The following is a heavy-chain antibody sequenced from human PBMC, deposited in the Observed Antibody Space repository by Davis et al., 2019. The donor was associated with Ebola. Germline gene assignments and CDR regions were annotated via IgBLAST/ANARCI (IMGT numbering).Heavy chain of an antibody. CDR2: IVPIFGTA. CDR3: ARDREAGSYYYYGMDV. J-gene: IGHJ6*02. V-gene: IGHV1-69*06. Sequence: SVKVSCKASGGTFSSYAISWVRQAPGQGLEWMGGIVPIFGTANYAQKFQGRVTITADKSTSTAYMELSSLRSEDTAVYYCARDREAGSYYYYGMDVWGQGTTVTVSS. D-gene: IGHD1-26*01. CDR1: GGTFSSYA.